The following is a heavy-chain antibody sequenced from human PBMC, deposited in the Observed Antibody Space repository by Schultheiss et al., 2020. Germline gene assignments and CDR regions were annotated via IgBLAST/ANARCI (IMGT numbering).Heavy chain of an antibody. D-gene: IGHD4-17*01. J-gene: IGHJ6*02. Sequence: GSLKISCAASGFTFSSYAMSWVRQAPGKGLEWVSAISGSGGSTYYADSVKGRFTMSRDNFKNTVFLLMDSLRAEDTAIYYCAKESDYGDDVGAPMDVWGQGTTVTVSS. CDR1: GFTFSSYA. V-gene: IGHV3-23*01. CDR2: ISGSGGST. CDR3: AKESDYGDDVGAPMDV.